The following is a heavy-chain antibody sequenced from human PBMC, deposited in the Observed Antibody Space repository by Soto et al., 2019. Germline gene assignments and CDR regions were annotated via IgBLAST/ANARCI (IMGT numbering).Heavy chain of an antibody. V-gene: IGHV1-18*01. J-gene: IGHJ4*02. CDR3: ARDRESYCSSTSCYVFDY. D-gene: IGHD2-2*01. Sequence: QVQLVQSGAEVKKPGASVKVSCKASGYTFTSYGISWVRQAPGQGLAWMGWISAYNGNTNYAQKLQGRVTMTTDTSTSTAYMELRSLRSDDTAVYYCARDRESYCSSTSCYVFDYWGQGTLVTVSS. CDR1: GYTFTSYG. CDR2: ISAYNGNT.